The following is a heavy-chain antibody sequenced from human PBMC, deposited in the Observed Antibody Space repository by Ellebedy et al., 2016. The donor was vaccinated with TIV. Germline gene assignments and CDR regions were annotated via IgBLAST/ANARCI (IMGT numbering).Heavy chain of an antibody. Sequence: ASVKVSCXASGYTFTGYYMHWVRQAPGQGLEWMGWINPNSGNTGYAQKFQGRVTMTRNTSISTAYMELSSLRSEDTAVYYCARADSSGYWGDAFDIWGQGTMVTVSS. J-gene: IGHJ3*02. CDR2: INPNSGNT. D-gene: IGHD3-22*01. CDR1: GYTFTGYY. CDR3: ARADSSGYWGDAFDI. V-gene: IGHV1-8*02.